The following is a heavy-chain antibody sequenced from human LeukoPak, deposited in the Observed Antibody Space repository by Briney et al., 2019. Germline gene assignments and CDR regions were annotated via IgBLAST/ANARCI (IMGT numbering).Heavy chain of an antibody. CDR2: IIPIFGTA. V-gene: IGHV1-69*05. J-gene: IGHJ4*02. CDR1: GGTFSSYA. Sequence: SVKVSCKASGGTFSSYAISWVRQAPGQGLEWMGGIIPIFGTANYAQKFQGRVTITTDESTSTAYMELSSLGSEDTAVYYCATVLGDGDYVLDYWGQGTLVTVSS. D-gene: IGHD4-17*01. CDR3: ATVLGDGDYVLDY.